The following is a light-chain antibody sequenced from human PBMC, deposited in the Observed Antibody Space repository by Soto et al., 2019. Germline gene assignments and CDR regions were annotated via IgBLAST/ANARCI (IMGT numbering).Light chain of an antibody. CDR3: QHSYRTPVA. Sequence: DIQMTQSPSSLSASVGDRVTITCRASQSISSYLNWYQQKPGKAPKLRIDAASSIQSGVASRFSGSGSGTDFTLTISSLQPEDFATYYRQHSYRTPVAFGQGTKVEIK. J-gene: IGKJ1*01. CDR2: AAS. CDR1: QSISSY. V-gene: IGKV1-39*01.